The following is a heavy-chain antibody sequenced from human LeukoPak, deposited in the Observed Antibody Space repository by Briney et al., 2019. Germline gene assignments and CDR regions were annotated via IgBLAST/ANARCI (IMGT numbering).Heavy chain of an antibody. Sequence: GGSLRLSCAASGFTFSSYWMHWVRQAPGKGLVWVSRINSDGSSTSYADSVKGRFTISRDNAKNTLYLQMNSLRAEDTAVYYCARDPGIIVVVPAAIELRYYYYGMDVWGQGTTVTVSS. D-gene: IGHD2-2*02. CDR2: INSDGSST. CDR3: ARDPGIIVVVPAAIELRYYYYGMDV. V-gene: IGHV3-74*01. J-gene: IGHJ6*02. CDR1: GFTFSSYW.